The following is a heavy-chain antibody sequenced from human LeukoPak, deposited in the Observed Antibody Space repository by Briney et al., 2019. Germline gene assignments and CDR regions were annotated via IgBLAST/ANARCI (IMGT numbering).Heavy chain of an antibody. CDR1: GFTFTDYA. CDR3: ALKETGPFQFDY. J-gene: IGHJ4*02. Sequence: ASLRLSCAASGFTFTDYAIHWVRQAPGKGLEWVASISASSGDTYYAAYLQGRFTISGDKSMNTLYLQMNSLRAEDTAVYHCALKETGPFQFDYWGQGTLVTVSS. CDR2: ISASSGDT. V-gene: IGHV3-23*01. D-gene: IGHD1-1*01.